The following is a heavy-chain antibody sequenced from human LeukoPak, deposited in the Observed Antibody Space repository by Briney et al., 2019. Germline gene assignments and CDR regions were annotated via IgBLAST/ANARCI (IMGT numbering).Heavy chain of an antibody. Sequence: GGPLRLSCAASGFTFSSYSMNWVRQAPGKGLEWVSSISSISSYIYYADSVKGRFTVSRDNAKNSLYLQMDSLRAEDTAVYYCARDPSGTYYPRVSGALDIWGQGTMVTVSS. CDR3: ARDPSGTYYPRVSGALDI. J-gene: IGHJ3*02. CDR1: GFTFSSYS. D-gene: IGHD1-26*01. V-gene: IGHV3-21*01. CDR2: ISSISSYI.